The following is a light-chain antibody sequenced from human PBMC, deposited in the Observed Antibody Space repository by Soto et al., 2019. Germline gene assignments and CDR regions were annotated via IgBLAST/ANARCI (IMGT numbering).Light chain of an antibody. J-gene: IGLJ1*01. CDR2: GNS. V-gene: IGLV1-40*01. CDR1: SSNIGAGYD. Sequence: QSVLTQPPSGSGAPGQRVTISCTGSSSNIGAGYDVQWYQQLPGTAPKLLMYGNSNRPSGVPDRFSGSKSGTSASLAITGLQAEDEADYYCQSYDSSLTALYVFGIGTKVTVL. CDR3: QSYDSSLTALYV.